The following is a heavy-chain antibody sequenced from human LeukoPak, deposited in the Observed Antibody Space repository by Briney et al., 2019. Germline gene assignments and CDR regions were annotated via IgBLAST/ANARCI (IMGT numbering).Heavy chain of an antibody. CDR3: ARDHYHKIHSVMVTAPDY. V-gene: IGHV1-8*01. Sequence: ASVKVSCKASGYTFTSYEINWVRQATGQGLEWMGWMNPNSGSTGYAQKFQGRVTMTRDTSTSTVYMELSSLRSEDTAVYYCARDHYHKIHSVMVTAPDYWGQGTLVIVSS. D-gene: IGHD2-21*02. CDR1: GYTFTSYE. J-gene: IGHJ4*02. CDR2: MNPNSGST.